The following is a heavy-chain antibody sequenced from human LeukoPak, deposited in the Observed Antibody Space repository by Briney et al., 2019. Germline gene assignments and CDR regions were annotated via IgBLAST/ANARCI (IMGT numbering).Heavy chain of an antibody. D-gene: IGHD4-17*01. CDR1: GFSLSTSGMG. V-gene: IGHV2-5*02. J-gene: IGHJ4*02. Sequence: ESGPTLVKPTQTLTLTCTFSGFSLSTSGMGVGWIRQPPGKALEWLALIYWDDDKLYSPSLKSRLTITKDTSKNQVVLAMTNMDPVDTATYYCAHRFVHGDFDYWGQGTLVTVSS. CDR3: AHRFVHGDFDY. CDR2: IYWDDDK.